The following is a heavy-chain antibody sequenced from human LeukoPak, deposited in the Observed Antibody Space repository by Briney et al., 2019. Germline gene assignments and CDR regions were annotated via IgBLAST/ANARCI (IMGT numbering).Heavy chain of an antibody. CDR3: ARVAGSSSWSILSDY. V-gene: IGHV1-2*02. D-gene: IGHD6-13*01. J-gene: IGHJ4*02. CDR1: GYTFTGCY. CDR2: INPNSGGT. Sequence: GASVKVSCKASGYTFTGCYMHWVRQAPGQGLEWMGWINPNSGGTNYAQKFQGRVTMTRDTSISTAYMELSRLRSDDTAVYYCARVAGSSSWSILSDYWGQGTLVTVSS.